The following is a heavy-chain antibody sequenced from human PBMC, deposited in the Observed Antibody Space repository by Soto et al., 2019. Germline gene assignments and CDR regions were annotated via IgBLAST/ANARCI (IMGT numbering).Heavy chain of an antibody. V-gene: IGHV4-34*01. J-gene: IGHJ4*02. CDR3: ARGNSGNYYFDY. CDR2: INHSGST. CDR1: GGSFSGYY. D-gene: IGHD3-10*01. Sequence: SETLSLTCAVYGGSFSGYYWSWIRQPPGKGLEWIGEINHSGSTNYNPSLKSRVTISVDTSKNQFSLKLSSVTSADTAVYFCARGNSGNYYFDYWGPGTLVTVSS.